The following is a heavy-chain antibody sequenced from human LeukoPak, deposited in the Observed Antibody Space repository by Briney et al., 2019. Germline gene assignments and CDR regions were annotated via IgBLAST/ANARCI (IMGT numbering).Heavy chain of an antibody. Sequence: PGGSLRLSCAASGFTFSNAWMSWVRQASARGLEWVGRIRSKTDGGTTDYAAPVKGSFNIPRHDSKNTLYLQMNSQKTENRAVYYCSTDDTYYYDTSGYYALGDAFDIWGQGTMVTVSS. CDR1: GFTFSNAW. CDR3: STDDTYYYDTSGYYALGDAFDI. J-gene: IGHJ3*02. CDR2: IRSKTDGGTT. V-gene: IGHV3-15*01. D-gene: IGHD3-22*01.